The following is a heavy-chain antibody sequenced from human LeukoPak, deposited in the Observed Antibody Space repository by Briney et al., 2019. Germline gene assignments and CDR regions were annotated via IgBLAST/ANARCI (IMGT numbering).Heavy chain of an antibody. J-gene: IGHJ4*02. CDR1: EFTFDDYA. V-gene: IGHV3-48*03. D-gene: IGHD3-10*01. CDR2: ISSSGSTL. Sequence: PGGSLRLSCAASEFTFDDYAMNWGRQAPGKGLEWLSYISSSGSTLYYADSVKGRFPISRDNAKNSPYLRMSTLRSEDMAVYYCATQHTLWAYLDCWGQGTLVTVSS. CDR3: ATQHTLWAYLDC.